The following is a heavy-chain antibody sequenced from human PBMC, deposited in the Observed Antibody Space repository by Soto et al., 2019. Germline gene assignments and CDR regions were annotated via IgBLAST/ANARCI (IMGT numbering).Heavy chain of an antibody. CDR1: GGSISSYY. V-gene: IGHV4-59*08. Sequence: SETLSLTCTVSGGSISSYYWSWIRQPPGKGLEWIGYIYYSGSTNYNPSLKSRVTISVDTSKNQFSLKLSSVTAADTAVYYCARHWYYYDSSGPVLAFDIWGQGTMVTVSS. D-gene: IGHD3-22*01. CDR3: ARHWYYYDSSGPVLAFDI. J-gene: IGHJ3*02. CDR2: IYYSGST.